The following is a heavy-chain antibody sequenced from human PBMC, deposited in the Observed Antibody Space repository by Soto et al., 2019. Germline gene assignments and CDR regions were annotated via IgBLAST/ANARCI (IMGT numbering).Heavy chain of an antibody. Sequence: QLQLQESGPGLVKPSETLSLTCTVSGGSISSSSYYWGWIRQPPGKGLEWIGSIYYSGSTYYNPSLKSRVTISVETSKNQCSLKLSSVTAADTAVYYCARHDYGDYVSTAVYNWGQGTLVTVSS. CDR1: GGSISSSSYY. J-gene: IGHJ4*02. CDR3: ARHDYGDYVSTAVYN. V-gene: IGHV4-39*01. CDR2: IYYSGST. D-gene: IGHD4-17*01.